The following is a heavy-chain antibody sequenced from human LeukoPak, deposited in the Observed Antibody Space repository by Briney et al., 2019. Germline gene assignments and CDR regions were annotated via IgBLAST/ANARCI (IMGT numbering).Heavy chain of an antibody. J-gene: IGHJ4*02. CDR2: INHSGST. D-gene: IGHD5-24*01. V-gene: IGHV4-34*01. CDR3: ARHPRRSFDY. CDR1: GGSFSGYY. Sequence: SETLSLTCAVYGGSFSGYYWSWIRQPPGKGLEWIGEINHSGSTNYNPSLKSRVTISVDTSKNQFSLKLSSATAADTAVYYCARHPRRSFDYWGQGTLVTVSS.